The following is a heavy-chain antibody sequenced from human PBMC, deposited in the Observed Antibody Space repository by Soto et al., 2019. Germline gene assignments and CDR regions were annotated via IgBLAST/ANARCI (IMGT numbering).Heavy chain of an antibody. CDR1: GCTFTSYA. CDR2: INAGNGNT. CDR3: ARSIVVVTALDY. Sequence: ASVKVSCKASGCTFTSYAMHLVRQAPGQRLEWMGWINAGNGNTKYSQKFQGRVTITRDTSASTAYMELSSLRSEDTAVYYCARSIVVVTALDYWGQGTLLTVSS. J-gene: IGHJ4*02. D-gene: IGHD2-21*02. V-gene: IGHV1-3*01.